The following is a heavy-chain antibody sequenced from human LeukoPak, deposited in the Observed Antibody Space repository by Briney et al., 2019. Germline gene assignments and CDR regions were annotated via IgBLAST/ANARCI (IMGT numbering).Heavy chain of an antibody. CDR2: IKSRTDGGTT. CDR3: TTAPLLWFGELSNPGDY. V-gene: IGHV3-15*01. CDR1: GFTFSIAW. D-gene: IGHD3-10*01. J-gene: IGHJ4*02. Sequence: GGSLRLSCAASGFTFSIAWMSWVRQAPGKGLEWVGRIKSRTDGGTTDYAAPVKGRFTISRDDSKNTLYLQMNSLKTEDTAVYYCTTAPLLWFGELSNPGDYWGQGTLVTVSS.